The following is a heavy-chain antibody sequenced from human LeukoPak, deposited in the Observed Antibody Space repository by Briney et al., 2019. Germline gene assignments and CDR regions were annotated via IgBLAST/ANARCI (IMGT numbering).Heavy chain of an antibody. CDR3: ARNPTYSTSSRDAFDI. D-gene: IGHD6-6*01. CDR1: GGSINSGGYS. J-gene: IGHJ3*02. V-gene: IGHV4-30-2*01. Sequence: SETLSLTCAVSGGSINSGGYSWSWIRQPPGKGLEGVGYIYHSGSTYYNPSLRSRVTISLDRSKNQFSLKLSSVTAADTAVYYCARNPTYSTSSRDAFDIWGQGTMVTVSS. CDR2: IYHSGST.